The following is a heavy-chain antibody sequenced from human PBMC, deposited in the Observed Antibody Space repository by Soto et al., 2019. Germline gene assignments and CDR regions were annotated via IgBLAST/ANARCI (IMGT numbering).Heavy chain of an antibody. D-gene: IGHD5-18*01. CDR2: INSDGSNT. CDR3: TRAVTYSYDNWCDP. J-gene: IGHJ5*02. V-gene: IGHV3-74*01. CDR1: GFTFTNYW. Sequence: QPGGSLRLSCVASGFTFTNYWMHWVRQAPGKGLVWVSYINSDGSNTNYADSVKGRFTISRDNAKNTLYLQMNSLRAEDTALYYCTRAVTYSYDNWCDPWGQGTLVTVS.